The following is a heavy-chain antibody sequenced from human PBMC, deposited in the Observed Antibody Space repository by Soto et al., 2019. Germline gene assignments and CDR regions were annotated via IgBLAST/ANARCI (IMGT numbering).Heavy chain of an antibody. V-gene: IGHV2-5*02. D-gene: IGHD3-16*01. CDR3: VHRLYTNSRERCVDH. CDR1: GFSLSTSGVG. CDR2: IYWDDDK. Sequence: GPTLVNPTQTLTLTCTFSGFSLSTSGVGVGWIRQPPGKALEWLALIYWDDDKRYSPSLKSRLTITKDTSKNLVVLTMTNMDPVDKDTHYCVHRLYTNSRERCVDHWGQGTLVTVSS. J-gene: IGHJ5*02.